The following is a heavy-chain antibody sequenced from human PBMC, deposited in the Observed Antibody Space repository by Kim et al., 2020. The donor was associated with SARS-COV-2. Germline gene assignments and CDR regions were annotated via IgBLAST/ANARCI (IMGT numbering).Heavy chain of an antibody. D-gene: IGHD3-9*01. CDR1: GFTFSSYA. CDR3: AKTPVRYFDWLFDPPLLGYFDY. CDR2: ISGSGGST. V-gene: IGHV3-23*01. J-gene: IGHJ4*02. Sequence: GGSLRLSCAASGFTFSSYAMSWVRQAPGKGLEWVSAISGSGGSTYYADSVKGRFTISRDNSKNTLYLQMNSLRAEDTAVYYCAKTPVRYFDWLFDPPLLGYFDYWGQGTLVTVSS.